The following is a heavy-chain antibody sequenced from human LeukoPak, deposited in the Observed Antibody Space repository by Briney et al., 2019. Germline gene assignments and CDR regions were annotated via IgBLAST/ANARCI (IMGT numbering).Heavy chain of an antibody. J-gene: IGHJ4*02. CDR2: ISGSGCCT. Sequence: GGSLRLFWAVPGISLSNYGMSWVRQAPGKGPEWVPSISGSGCCTNYADSVKGRFTISRDNPKNTLYLQMNRLRAEDTAVYFCAKRGVVIRVILVGFHKEAYYFDSWGQGALVTVSS. D-gene: IGHD3-22*01. V-gene: IGHV3-23*01. CDR3: AKRGVVIRVILVGFHKEAYYFDS. CDR1: GISLSNYG.